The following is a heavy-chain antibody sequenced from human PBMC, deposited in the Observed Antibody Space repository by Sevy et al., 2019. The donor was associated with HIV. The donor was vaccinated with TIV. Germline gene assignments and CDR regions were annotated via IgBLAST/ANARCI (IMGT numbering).Heavy chain of an antibody. CDR3: ARGTLRRGYSYGFYDY. CDR2: INWNCGST. D-gene: IGHD5-18*01. CDR1: GFTFDDYG. Sequence: GGSLRLSCAASGFTFDDYGMSWVRQAPGKGLEWVSGINWNCGSTGYADSVKGRFTISRDNAKNSLYLQMNSLRAEDTALYYCARGTLRRGYSYGFYDYWGQGTLVTVSS. V-gene: IGHV3-20*04. J-gene: IGHJ4*02.